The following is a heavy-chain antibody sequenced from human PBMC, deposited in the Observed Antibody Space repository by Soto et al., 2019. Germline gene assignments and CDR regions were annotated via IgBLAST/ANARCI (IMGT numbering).Heavy chain of an antibody. CDR3: ASQFGELSSDAFDI. CDR2: IKQDGSEK. CDR1: GFTFSSDW. Sequence: GGSLRLSCAASGFTFSSDWMSWVRQAPGKGLEWVANIKQDGSEKYYVDSVKGRFTISRDNAKNSLYLQMNSLRAEDTAVYYCASQFGELSSDAFDIWGQGTMVTVSS. D-gene: IGHD3-10*01. J-gene: IGHJ3*02. V-gene: IGHV3-7*03.